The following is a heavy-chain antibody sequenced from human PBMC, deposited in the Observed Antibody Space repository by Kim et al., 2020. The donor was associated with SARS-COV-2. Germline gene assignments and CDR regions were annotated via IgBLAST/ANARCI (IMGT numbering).Heavy chain of an antibody. Sequence: ASVKVSCKASGYTFTSYAMNWVRQAPGQGLEWMGWINTNTGNPTYAQGFTGRFVFSLDTSVSTAYLQISSLKAEDTAVYYCARDYQGSPIVVVPAAMQDDVGGMDVWGQGTTVTVSS. CDR2: INTNTGNP. CDR1: GYTFTSYA. D-gene: IGHD2-2*01. V-gene: IGHV7-4-1*02. CDR3: ARDYQGSPIVVVPAAMQDDVGGMDV. J-gene: IGHJ6*02.